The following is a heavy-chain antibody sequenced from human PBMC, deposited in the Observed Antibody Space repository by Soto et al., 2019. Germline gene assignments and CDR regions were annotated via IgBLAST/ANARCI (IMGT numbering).Heavy chain of an antibody. Sequence: QVQLQESGPGLVKPSETLSLTCTVSGGSISSYYWSWIRQPPGKGLEWIGYIYYSGSTNYNPSLKSRVTISVDTSKNQFSLKLSSVTAADTAVYYCAREGEGDFFNWFDPWGQGTLVTVSS. J-gene: IGHJ5*02. CDR1: GGSISSYY. CDR3: AREGEGDFFNWFDP. CDR2: IYYSGST. V-gene: IGHV4-59*01. D-gene: IGHD2-21*02.